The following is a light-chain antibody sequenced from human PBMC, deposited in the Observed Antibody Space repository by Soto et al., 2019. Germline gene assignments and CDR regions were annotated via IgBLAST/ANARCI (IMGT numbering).Light chain of an antibody. Sequence: QSVLTQPASVSGSPGQSITISCTGTSSDVGGYNYVSWYQQHPGKAPKLMIYDVSNRPSGVSNRFSGSKSGNTASLTISGLQAEDEADYYCSSYTSSSTKFGGATKLTVL. CDR2: DVS. CDR1: SSDVGGYNY. CDR3: SSYTSSSTK. J-gene: IGLJ2*01. V-gene: IGLV2-14*01.